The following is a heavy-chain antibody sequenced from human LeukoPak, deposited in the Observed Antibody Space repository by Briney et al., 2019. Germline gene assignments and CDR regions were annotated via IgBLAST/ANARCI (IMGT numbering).Heavy chain of an antibody. D-gene: IGHD3-3*01. V-gene: IGHV3-21*01. Sequence: PGGSLRLSCAASGFTFSSYRMNWVRQAPGKGLEWVSSISSSSSYIYYADSVKGRFTISRDNAKNSLYLQMNSLRAEDTAVYYCARDHFGYYDFWSGYPEVYFDYWGQGTLVTVSS. CDR1: GFTFSSYR. CDR2: ISSSSSYI. CDR3: ARDHFGYYDFWSGYPEVYFDY. J-gene: IGHJ4*02.